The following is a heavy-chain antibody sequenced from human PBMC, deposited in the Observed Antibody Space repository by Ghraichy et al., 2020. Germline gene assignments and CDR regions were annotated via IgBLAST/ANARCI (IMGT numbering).Heavy chain of an antibody. J-gene: IGHJ4*02. CDR3: ARDRNSQY. Sequence: GALRLSCVASGFTFSTYWMSWVRQAPGKGLEWVANINQDGSEKYYVDSVMGRFTISRDDAKNSLYLQMNSLRAEDTAVYYCARDRNSQYWGQGTLVTVSS. CDR2: INQDGSEK. CDR1: GFTFSTYW. D-gene: IGHD1-14*01. V-gene: IGHV3-7*01.